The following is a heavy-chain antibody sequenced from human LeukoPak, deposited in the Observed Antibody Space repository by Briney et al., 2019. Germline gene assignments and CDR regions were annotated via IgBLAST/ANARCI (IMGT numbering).Heavy chain of an antibody. V-gene: IGHV1-69*05. J-gene: IGHJ3*02. CDR3: AKGKQLWSDAFDI. Sequence: SVKVSCKASGGTFSSYAISWVRQAPGQGLEWMGRIIPIFGTANYAQKFQGRVTITTDESTSTAYMELSSLRSEDTAVYYCAKGKQLWSDAFDIWGQGTMVTVSS. CDR2: IIPIFGTA. CDR1: GGTFSSYA. D-gene: IGHD5-18*01.